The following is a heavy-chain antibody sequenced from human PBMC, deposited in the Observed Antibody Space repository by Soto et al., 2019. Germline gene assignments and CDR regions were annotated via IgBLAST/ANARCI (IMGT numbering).Heavy chain of an antibody. CDR1: GFTFSDFY. V-gene: IGHV3-11*01. D-gene: IGHD3-22*01. CDR2: ISDDGYTI. J-gene: IGHJ4*02. Sequence: GGSLRLSCATSGFTFSDFYMSWVRQAPGKGPEWVSYISDDGYTIYYADSVKGRFTISRDNAKNSLDLQMTNLRAEDTAVYYCAKPLSPFSSSDIDYWAQGTLVTVSS. CDR3: AKPLSPFSSSDIDY.